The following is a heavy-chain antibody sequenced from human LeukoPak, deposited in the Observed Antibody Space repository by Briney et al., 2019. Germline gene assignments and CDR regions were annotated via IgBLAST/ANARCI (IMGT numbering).Heavy chain of an antibody. V-gene: IGHV3-21*01. CDR1: GFTFSSYS. CDR2: ISSSSSYI. J-gene: IGHJ3*02. D-gene: IGHD1-20*01. Sequence: GGSLRLSCAASGFTFSSYSMNWVRQAPGKGLEWVSSISSSSSYIYYADSVKGRFTISRDNAKNSLYLQMNSLRAEDTAVYYCARLPAARLISGAFDIWGQGTMVTVSS. CDR3: ARLPAARLISGAFDI.